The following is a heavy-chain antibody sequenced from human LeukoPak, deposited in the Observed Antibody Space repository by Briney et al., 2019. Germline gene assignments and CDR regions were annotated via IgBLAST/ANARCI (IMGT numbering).Heavy chain of an antibody. V-gene: IGHV3-48*04. Sequence: GGSLRHSCEASGFTATYYSMNWVRQAPGKGLEWVSYISGGSQTIYYGDSVKGRFTISRDSAQNSVFLQMRSLRAEDTAVYYCATDPATCSGGTCSDNYWGQGTLVTVSS. J-gene: IGHJ4*02. D-gene: IGHD2-15*01. CDR3: ATDPATCSGGTCSDNY. CDR2: ISGGSQTI. CDR1: GFTATYYS.